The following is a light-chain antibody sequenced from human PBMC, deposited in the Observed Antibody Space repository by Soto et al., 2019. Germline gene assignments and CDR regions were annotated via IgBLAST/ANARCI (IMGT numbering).Light chain of an antibody. CDR2: EVS. V-gene: IGLV2-14*03. Sequence: QSALTQPASVSGSPGQSITISCTGTSSDVGAYDFVSWYQQHPDKAPKLMIYEVSNRPSGVSHRFSGSKSVNTATLTISGLQAEDEADYYCSSYTPSSTRVXGTGTKVTVL. J-gene: IGLJ1*01. CDR3: SSYTPSSTRV. CDR1: SSDVGAYDF.